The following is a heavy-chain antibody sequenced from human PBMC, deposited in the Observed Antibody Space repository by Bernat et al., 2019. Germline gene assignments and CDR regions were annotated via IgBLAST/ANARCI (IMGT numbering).Heavy chain of an antibody. D-gene: IGHD2-2*01. CDR1: GGTFSSYA. V-gene: IGHV1-69*04. J-gene: IGHJ3*02. CDR3: ASTYCSSTSCYNDAFDI. Sequence: QVQLVQSGAEVKKPGSSVKVSCKASGGTFSSYAISWVRQAPGQGLEWMGRIIPILGIANYAQKFQGRVTITADKSTSTAYMELSSLRSEDTAVYYCASTYCSSTSCYNDAFDIWGQGTMVTVSS. CDR2: IIPILGIA.